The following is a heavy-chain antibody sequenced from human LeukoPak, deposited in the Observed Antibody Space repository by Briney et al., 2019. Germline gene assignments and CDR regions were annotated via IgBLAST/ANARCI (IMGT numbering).Heavy chain of an antibody. D-gene: IGHD3/OR15-3a*01. CDR3: ARDFGLAVAGDAFDI. Sequence: PGGSLRLSCAASGFTFSSYAMSWVRQAPGKGLEWVSAISGSGGSTYYADSVKGRFTISRDNSKNTLYLQMNSLRAEDTAVYYCARDFGLAVAGDAFDIWGQGTMVTVSS. CDR1: GFTFSSYA. J-gene: IGHJ3*02. CDR2: ISGSGGST. V-gene: IGHV3-23*01.